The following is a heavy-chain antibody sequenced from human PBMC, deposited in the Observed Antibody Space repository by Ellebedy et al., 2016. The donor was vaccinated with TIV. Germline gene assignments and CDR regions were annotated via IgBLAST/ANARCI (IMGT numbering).Heavy chain of an antibody. Sequence: PGGSLRLSCAASGFTFSSYAIHWVRQAPGKGLEWVAVISYDGSNKSYADSVKGRFTIPRDNSKNTLYVQMNSLRPEDTAVYYSARSPQHFYYFDYWGQGTLVTVSS. CDR2: ISYDGSNK. V-gene: IGHV3-30-3*01. J-gene: IGHJ4*02. D-gene: IGHD3-3*02. CDR3: ARSPQHFYYFDY. CDR1: GFTFSSYA.